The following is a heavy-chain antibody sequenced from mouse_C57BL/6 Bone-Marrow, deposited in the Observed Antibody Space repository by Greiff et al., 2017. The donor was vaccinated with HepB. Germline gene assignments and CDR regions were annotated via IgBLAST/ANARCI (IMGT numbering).Heavy chain of an antibody. CDR3: ARQLGREFDY. CDR2: ISNGGGST. CDR1: GFTFSDYY. V-gene: IGHV5-12*01. J-gene: IGHJ2*01. Sequence: EVMLVESGGGLVQPGGSLKLSCAASGFTFSDYYMYWVRQTPEKRLEWVAYISNGGGSTYYPDTVKGRFTISRDNAKNTLYLQMSRLKSEDTAMYYCARQLGREFDYWGQGTTLTVSS. D-gene: IGHD4-1*01.